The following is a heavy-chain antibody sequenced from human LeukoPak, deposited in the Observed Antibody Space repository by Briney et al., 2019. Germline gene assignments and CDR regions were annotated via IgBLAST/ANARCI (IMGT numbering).Heavy chain of an antibody. Sequence: ASVKVSCKASGYTFTSYDINWVRQATGQGLEWMGWMIPNRGNTGYAQKFQGRVTMTRNTSISTAYMELSSLRSEDTAVYYCARGRGLFPTQIYGMDVWGQGTTVTVSS. D-gene: IGHD3-10*01. CDR2: MIPNRGNT. V-gene: IGHV1-8*01. CDR3: ARGRGLFPTQIYGMDV. J-gene: IGHJ6*02. CDR1: GYTFTSYD.